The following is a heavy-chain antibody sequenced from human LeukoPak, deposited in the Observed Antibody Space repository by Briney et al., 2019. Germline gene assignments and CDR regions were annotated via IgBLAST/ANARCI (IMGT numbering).Heavy chain of an antibody. Sequence: SETLSLTCAVYGGSFSGYYWSWIRQPPGKGLEWIGEINHSGGTNYNPSLKSRVTISVDTSKNQFSLKLSSVTAADTAVYYCARGHITMPSPPKKRRYYFDYWGQGTLVTVSS. D-gene: IGHD3-10*01. CDR1: GGSFSGYY. J-gene: IGHJ4*02. CDR2: INHSGGT. CDR3: ARGHITMPSPPKKRRYYFDY. V-gene: IGHV4-34*01.